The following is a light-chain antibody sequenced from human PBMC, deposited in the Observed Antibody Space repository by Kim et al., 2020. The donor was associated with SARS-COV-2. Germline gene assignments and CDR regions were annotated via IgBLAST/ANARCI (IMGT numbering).Light chain of an antibody. J-gene: IGLJ1*01. Sequence: GQGITISCSGSSANIGSNAVNWYQQLPGTAPKLLIYSNNQRPSGVPDRFSGSKSGTSASLAISGLQSEDEADYYCAAWDDSLYGYVFGTGTKVTVL. CDR3: AAWDDSLYGYV. CDR2: SNN. CDR1: SANIGSNA. V-gene: IGLV1-44*01.